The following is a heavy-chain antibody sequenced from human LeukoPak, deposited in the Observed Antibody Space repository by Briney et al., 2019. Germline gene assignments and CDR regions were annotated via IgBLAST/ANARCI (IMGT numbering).Heavy chain of an antibody. CDR3: AGGITMVRDSYYYYGMDV. CDR1: GFTFSTYA. Sequence: GGSLRLSCAASGFTFSTYAMSWVRQAPGKGLEWVSTFTGGEGITHYADSVKGRFTISRDNSKNTLYLQMNSLRAEDTAVYYCAGGITMVRDSYYYYGMDVWGQGTTVTVSS. V-gene: IGHV3-23*01. D-gene: IGHD3-10*01. CDR2: FTGGEGIT. J-gene: IGHJ6*02.